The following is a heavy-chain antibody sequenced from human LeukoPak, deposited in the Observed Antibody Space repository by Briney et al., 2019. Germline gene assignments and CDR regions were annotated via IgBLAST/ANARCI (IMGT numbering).Heavy chain of an antibody. Sequence: SETLSLTCTVSGGSISSSSYYWGWIRQPPGKGLEWIGSIYYSGSTYYNPSLKSRVTISVDTSKNQFSLKLSSVTAADTAVYYCARRGYSSSWSTLYYLDYWGQGTLVTVSS. CDR3: ARRGYSSSWSTLYYLDY. CDR2: IYYSGST. CDR1: GGSISSSSYY. J-gene: IGHJ4*02. D-gene: IGHD6-13*01. V-gene: IGHV4-39*01.